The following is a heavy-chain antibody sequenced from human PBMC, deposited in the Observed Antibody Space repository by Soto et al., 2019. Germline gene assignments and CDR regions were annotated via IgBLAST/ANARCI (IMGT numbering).Heavy chain of an antibody. CDR1: GYTFTSYA. J-gene: IGHJ4*02. V-gene: IGHV1-3*01. CDR2: INAGNGNT. CDR3: ARGTYYYDSSGYYYNY. Sequence: GASVKVSCKASGYTFTSYAMHWVRQAPGQRLEWMGWINAGNGNTKYSQKFQGRVTITRDTSASTAYMELNSLRSEDTAVYYCARGTYYYDSSGYYYNYWGQGTLVTVSS. D-gene: IGHD3-22*01.